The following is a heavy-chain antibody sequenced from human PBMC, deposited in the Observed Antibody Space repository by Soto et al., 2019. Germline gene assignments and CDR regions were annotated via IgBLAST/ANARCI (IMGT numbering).Heavy chain of an antibody. CDR1: GFPFSSYA. D-gene: IGHD2-15*01. CDR3: AKDRCSGGSCYSYWVDP. V-gene: IGHV3-23*01. Sequence: EGVTSLCCESAGFPFSSYAMIWVRPAPGKGLEWVSAISGSGGSTYYADSVKGRFTISRDNSKNTLYLQMNSLRAEDTAVYYCAKDRCSGGSCYSYWVDPWGQGTLVTGSS. J-gene: IGHJ5*02. CDR2: ISGSGGST.